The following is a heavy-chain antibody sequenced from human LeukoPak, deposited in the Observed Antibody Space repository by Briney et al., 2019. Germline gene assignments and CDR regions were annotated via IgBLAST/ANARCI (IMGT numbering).Heavy chain of an antibody. CDR3: ASLKNYYDSSGYLVTDAFDI. CDR2: ISGYNGNT. V-gene: IGHV1-18*01. CDR1: GYTFTTYN. J-gene: IGHJ3*02. Sequence: ASVKVSCKASGYTFTTYNINWVRQAPGQGLEWMGWISGYNGNTNYAQKLQGRVTMTTDTSTSTAYMELRSLKSDDTAVYYCASLKNYYDSSGYLVTDAFDIGGQGTMVTVSS. D-gene: IGHD3-22*01.